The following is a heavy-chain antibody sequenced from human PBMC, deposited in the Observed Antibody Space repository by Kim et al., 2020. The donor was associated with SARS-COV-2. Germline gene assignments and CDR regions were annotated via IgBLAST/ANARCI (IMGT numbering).Heavy chain of an antibody. D-gene: IGHD6-13*01. Sequence: GGSLRLSCAASGFTFSSYSMNWVRQAPGKGLEWVSSISSSSSYIYYADSVKGRFTISRDNAKNSLYLQMNSLRAEDTAVYYCARDGNLSGQQLVRDDPENKYYYGMDVWGQGTTVTVSS. CDR3: ARDGNLSGQQLVRDDPENKYYYGMDV. V-gene: IGHV3-21*01. CDR1: GFTFSSYS. J-gene: IGHJ6*02. CDR2: ISSSSSYI.